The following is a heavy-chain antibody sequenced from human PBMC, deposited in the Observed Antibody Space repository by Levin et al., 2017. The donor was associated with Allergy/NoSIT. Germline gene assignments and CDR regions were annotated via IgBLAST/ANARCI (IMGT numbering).Heavy chain of an antibody. V-gene: IGHV3-23*01. Sequence: GGSLRLSCAASGFTFSSYAMSWVRQAPGKGLEWVSAITDSGRTYYADSVKGRFTVSRDNSKNTLYLQMNSLRADDTAVYYCAKEMTRVIPVFYSWGQGTLVTVSS. CDR2: ITDSGRT. CDR3: AKEMTRVIPVFYS. J-gene: IGHJ4*02. CDR1: GFTFSSYA. D-gene: IGHD2-2*01.